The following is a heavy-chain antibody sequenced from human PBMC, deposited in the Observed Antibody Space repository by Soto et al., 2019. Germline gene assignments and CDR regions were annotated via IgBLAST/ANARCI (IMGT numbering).Heavy chain of an antibody. CDR2: ISAYNGNT. D-gene: IGHD6-19*01. V-gene: IGHV1-18*04. CDR1: GYTFTSYG. Sequence: QVPLVQSGAEVKKPGASVKVSCKASGYTFTSYGISWVRQAPGQGLEWMGWISAYNGNTNYAQKLQGRVTMTTDTTTSTAYMEMRSLRSDDTAVYYCARGRTAVAGYASHNWFDPWGQGTLVTVSS. CDR3: ARGRTAVAGYASHNWFDP. J-gene: IGHJ5*02.